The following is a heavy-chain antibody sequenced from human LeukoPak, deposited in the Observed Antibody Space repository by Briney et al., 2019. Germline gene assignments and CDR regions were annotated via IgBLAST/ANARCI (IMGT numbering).Heavy chain of an antibody. D-gene: IGHD6-13*01. Sequence: ASVKVSCKASGYTFTSYDINWVRQATGQGLEWMGWMNPNSGNTGYAQKFQGRVTITRNTSISTAYMELSSLRSEDTAVYYCARAQIAAADYYFDYWGQGTLVTVSS. CDR1: GYTFTSYD. CDR2: MNPNSGNT. V-gene: IGHV1-8*03. CDR3: ARAQIAAADYYFDY. J-gene: IGHJ4*02.